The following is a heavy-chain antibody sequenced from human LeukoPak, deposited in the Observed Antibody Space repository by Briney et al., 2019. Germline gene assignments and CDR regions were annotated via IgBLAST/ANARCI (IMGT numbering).Heavy chain of an antibody. CDR1: GFTVDSNY. Sequence: GGSLRLSCAASGFTVDSNYLSWVRQAPGKGLEWVAVISYDGSNKYYADSVKGRFTISRDNSKNTLYLQMNSLRAEDTAVYYCARDRSRYYDSSGLLDYWGQGTLVTVSS. CDR2: ISYDGSNK. V-gene: IGHV3-30-3*01. D-gene: IGHD3-22*01. CDR3: ARDRSRYYDSSGLLDY. J-gene: IGHJ4*02.